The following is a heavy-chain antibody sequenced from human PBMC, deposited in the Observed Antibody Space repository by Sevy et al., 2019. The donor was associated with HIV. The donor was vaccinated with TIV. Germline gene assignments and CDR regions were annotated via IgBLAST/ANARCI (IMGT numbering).Heavy chain of an antibody. Sequence: GGSLRLSCAASGFTFNTHAMNWVRQAPGKGLEWVSVISGPGYSTHYADSVKGRFTISRDNSKNTLYLQMNSLRADDTAVYYCAKALNPALESMIEVIFPTLIGFDVWGQGTMVTVSS. CDR2: ISGPGYST. CDR1: GFTFNTHA. D-gene: IGHD3-22*01. J-gene: IGHJ3*01. V-gene: IGHV3-23*01. CDR3: AKALNPALESMIEVIFPTLIGFDV.